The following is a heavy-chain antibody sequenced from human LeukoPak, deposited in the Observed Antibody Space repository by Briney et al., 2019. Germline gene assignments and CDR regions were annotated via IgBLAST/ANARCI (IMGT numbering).Heavy chain of an antibody. CDR3: AKDLDFRMATMDTFDY. D-gene: IGHD5-24*01. CDR2: ISGSGGST. V-gene: IGHV3-23*01. Sequence: GGSLRLSCAASGFTFSTYGMTWVRQAPGKGLEWVSAISGSGGSTYYADSVKGRFTISRDNSKNTLYLQMNSLRAEDTAVYYCAKDLDFRMATMDTFDYWGQGTLVTVSS. CDR1: GFTFSTYG. J-gene: IGHJ4*02.